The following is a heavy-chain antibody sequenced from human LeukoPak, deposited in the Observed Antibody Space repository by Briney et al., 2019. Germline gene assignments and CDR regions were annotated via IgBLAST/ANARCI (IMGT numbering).Heavy chain of an antibody. CDR2: ISYDGNGK. V-gene: IGHV3-30-3*01. CDR3: AKAPHPGTGSPFDY. D-gene: IGHD1-1*01. CDR1: GFTFSSYA. Sequence: PGGSLRLSCAASGFTFSSYAVHWVRQAPGKGLEGVAAISYDGNGKYYADSVKGRFTISRDNSKNTLYLQMNSLRAEDTAVYYCAKAPHPGTGSPFDYWGQGTLVTVSS. J-gene: IGHJ4*02.